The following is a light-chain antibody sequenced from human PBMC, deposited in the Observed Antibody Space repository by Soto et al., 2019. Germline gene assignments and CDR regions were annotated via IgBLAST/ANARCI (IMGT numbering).Light chain of an antibody. J-gene: IGLJ1*01. Sequence: QSVLTQPPSVSGAPGQRVTISCTGSGSNIGAGYDVHWYQQLPGTAPKLLIYRNSNRPSGVPDRFSGSKSGTSASLAITGLQAEAEADYYLQSYDSSLSGSYVFGTGTKLTVL. V-gene: IGLV1-40*01. CDR1: GSNIGAGYD. CDR3: QSYDSSLSGSYV. CDR2: RNS.